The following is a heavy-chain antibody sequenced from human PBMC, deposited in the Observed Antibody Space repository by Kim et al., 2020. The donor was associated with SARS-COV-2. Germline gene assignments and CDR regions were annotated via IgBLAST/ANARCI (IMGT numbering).Heavy chain of an antibody. CDR1: GFTFSSFA. CDR2: IDNGGTST. V-gene: IGHV3-23*03. J-gene: IGHJ3*02. CDR3: AKASGSGTYAFDI. Sequence: GGSLRLSCAASGFTFSSFAMIWVRQAPGKGLEWGSLIDNGGTSTFYADSVKGRFTISRDNSKNTVYLQMNTLRAEDTAVYYCAKASGSGTYAFDIWGQGTVVTVSS. D-gene: IGHD3-10*01.